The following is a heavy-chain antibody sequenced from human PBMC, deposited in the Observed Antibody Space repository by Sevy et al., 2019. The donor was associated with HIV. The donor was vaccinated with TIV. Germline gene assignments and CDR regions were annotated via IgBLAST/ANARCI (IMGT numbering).Heavy chain of an antibody. Sequence: SETLSLTCTVSGGSISSYYWSWIRQPPGKGLEWIGYIYYSGSTNYNPSLKSRVTISVDTSKNQFSLKLSSVTAADTAVYYCARASSDYYDSSGYQDAFDIWGQGTMVTVSS. CDR2: IYYSGST. J-gene: IGHJ3*02. D-gene: IGHD3-22*01. CDR1: GGSISSYY. CDR3: ARASSDYYDSSGYQDAFDI. V-gene: IGHV4-59*01.